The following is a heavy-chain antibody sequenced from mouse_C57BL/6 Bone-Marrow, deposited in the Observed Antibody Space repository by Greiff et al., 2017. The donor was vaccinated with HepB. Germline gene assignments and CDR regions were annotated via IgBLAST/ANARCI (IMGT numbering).Heavy chain of an antibody. J-gene: IGHJ2*01. CDR1: GYSITSGYY. V-gene: IGHV3-6*01. CDR2: ISYDGSN. Sequence: VQLQQSGPGLVKPSQSLSLTCSVTGYSITSGYYWNWIRQFPGNKLEWMGYISYDGSNNYNPSLKNRISITRDTSKNQFFLKLNSVTTEDTATYYCARGSSYSFDYWGQGTTLTVSS. D-gene: IGHD1-1*01. CDR3: ARGSSYSFDY.